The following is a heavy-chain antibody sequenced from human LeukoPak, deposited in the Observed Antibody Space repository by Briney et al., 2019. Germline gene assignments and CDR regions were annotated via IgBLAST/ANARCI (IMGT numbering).Heavy chain of an antibody. D-gene: IGHD3-3*01. J-gene: IGHJ6*03. V-gene: IGHV3-23*01. CDR2: ISGSGGST. CDR1: GFTFSSYG. Sequence: GGSLRLSCAASGFTFSSYGMSWVRQAPGKGLEWVSAISGSGGSTYYADSVKGRFTISRDNSKNTLYLQMNSLRAEDTAVYYCCRSRDYDFWSGYKNDYYHYYMDVWGKGTTVTVSS. CDR3: CRSRDYDFWSGYKNDYYHYYMDV.